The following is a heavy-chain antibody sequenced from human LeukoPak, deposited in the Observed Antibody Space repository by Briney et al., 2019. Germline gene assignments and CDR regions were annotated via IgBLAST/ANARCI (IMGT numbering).Heavy chain of an antibody. D-gene: IGHD3-10*01. CDR1: GGSISSYY. V-gene: IGHV4-34*01. CDR2: INHSGST. Sequence: SETLSLTCTVSGGSISSYYWSWIRQPPGKGLEWIGEINHSGSTNYNPSLKSRVTISADTSKNQFSLNLSSVTAADTAVYYCARHPLLRGVTYDYYYYMDVWGKGTTVTISS. J-gene: IGHJ6*03. CDR3: ARHPLLRGVTYDYYYYMDV.